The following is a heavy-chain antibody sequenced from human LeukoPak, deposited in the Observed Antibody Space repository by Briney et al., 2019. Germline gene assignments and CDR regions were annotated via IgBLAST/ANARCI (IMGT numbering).Heavy chain of an antibody. CDR1: LFTFSSYW. J-gene: IGHJ4*02. CDR2: IKQDGSEK. V-gene: IGHV3-7*01. CDR3: ARENLSGEGYSYGYIDY. D-gene: IGHD5-18*01. Sequence: GGSLRLSRAASLFTFSSYWMSRVRQAPGKGLEWVANIKQDGSEKYYVDSVKGRFTISRDNAKNSLYLQMNSLRTEDTAVYYCARENLSGEGYSYGYIDYWGQGTLVTVSS.